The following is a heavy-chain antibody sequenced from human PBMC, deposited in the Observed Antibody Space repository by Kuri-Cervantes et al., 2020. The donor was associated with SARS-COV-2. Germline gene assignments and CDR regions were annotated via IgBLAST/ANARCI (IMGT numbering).Heavy chain of an antibody. J-gene: IGHJ4*02. CDR3: AKDGGIFGVVILGYFDY. CDR2: ISYDGSNK. Sequence: GESLKISCAASGFTFSSYAMHWVRQAPGKGLEWVAVISYDGSNKYYADSVKGRFTISRDNSKNTLYLQMNSLRAEGTAVYYCAKDGGIFGVVILGYFDYWGQGTLVTVSS. CDR1: GFTFSSYA. D-gene: IGHD3-3*01. V-gene: IGHV3-30-3*01.